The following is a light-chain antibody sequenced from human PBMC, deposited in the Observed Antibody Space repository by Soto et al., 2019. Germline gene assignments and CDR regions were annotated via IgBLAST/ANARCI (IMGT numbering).Light chain of an antibody. J-gene: IGKJ1*01. V-gene: IGKV3-11*01. Sequence: EIVLTQSPATLSLSPGERATLSCRASQSVGSYLAWYQHKPGQPPRLLIYDASNRATGIPARFSGSGSGTDFTFTISSLEPEDFAVYSCQQRSNWPPTWTFGQGTKVEIK. CDR1: QSVGSY. CDR2: DAS. CDR3: QQRSNWPPTWT.